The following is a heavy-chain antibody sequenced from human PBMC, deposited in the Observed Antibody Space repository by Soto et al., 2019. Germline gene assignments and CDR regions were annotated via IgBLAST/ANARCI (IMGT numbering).Heavy chain of an antibody. V-gene: IGHV5-51*01. D-gene: IGHD1-26*01. CDR2: IYPGDSDT. Sequence: ESLKISCKGSGYSFTSYWIGWVRQMPGKGLEWMGIIYPGDSDTRYSPSFQGQVTISADKSISTAYLQWSSLKASDTAMYYCARRGWGGGGATDYYYGRNVGGQGTRVTVSS. CDR3: ARRGWGGGGATDYYYGRNV. CDR1: GYSFTSYW. J-gene: IGHJ6*02.